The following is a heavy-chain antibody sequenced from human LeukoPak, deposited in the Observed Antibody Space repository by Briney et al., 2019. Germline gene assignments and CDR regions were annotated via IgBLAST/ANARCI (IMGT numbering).Heavy chain of an antibody. Sequence: PSETLSLTCTVSGGSISSYYWSWIRQPPGKGLEWIGYIYYSGSTNYNPSLKSRVTISVDTSKNQFSLKLSSVTAADTAVYYCARAYFDSSGYYYYYYYYMDVWGKGTTVTVSS. CDR1: GGSISSYY. V-gene: IGHV4-59*01. CDR2: IYYSGST. D-gene: IGHD3-22*01. CDR3: ARAYFDSSGYYYYYYYYMDV. J-gene: IGHJ6*03.